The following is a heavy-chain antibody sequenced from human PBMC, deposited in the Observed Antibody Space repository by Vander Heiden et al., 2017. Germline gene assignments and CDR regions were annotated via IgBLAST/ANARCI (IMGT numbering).Heavy chain of an antibody. V-gene: IGHV3-30*01. CDR1: GFTFSSYA. J-gene: IGHJ6*02. CDR3: ARDPSDYGMDV. CDR2: ISYDGSNK. Sequence: QVQLLESGGGVVQPGRSLRLSSAASGFTFSSYAMHWVRQAPGKGLGWVAVISYDGSNKYYADSVKGRFTISRDNSKNTLYLQMNSLRAEDTAVYYCARDPSDYGMDVWGQGTTVTVSS.